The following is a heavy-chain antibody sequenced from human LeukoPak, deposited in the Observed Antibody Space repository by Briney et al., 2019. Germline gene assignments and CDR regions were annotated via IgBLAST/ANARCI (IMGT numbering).Heavy chain of an antibody. CDR1: GFTFSSYA. Sequence: GGSLRLSCAASGFTFSSYAMTWVRQAPGKGLEWVSAISGSGGGGGTYYADSVKGRFTISRDNSKTTLYLQMNSLGAEDTAVYYCAKGSSGWFMPSWGQGTLLTVSS. CDR2: ISGSGGGGGT. CDR3: AKGSSGWFMPS. D-gene: IGHD6-19*01. V-gene: IGHV3-23*01. J-gene: IGHJ4*02.